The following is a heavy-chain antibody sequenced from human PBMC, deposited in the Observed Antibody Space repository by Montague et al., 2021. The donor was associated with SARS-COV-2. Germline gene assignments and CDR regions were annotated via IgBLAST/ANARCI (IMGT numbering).Heavy chain of an antibody. D-gene: IGHD6-19*01. CDR1: GGSISSYY. CDR2: IYYRGST. CDR3: ATQEDPSGWIPGPFDF. Sequence: SDTLSLTCTVSGGSISSYYWNWIRQSPGKGLEWIGSIYYRGSTYYNPSLKSRVFISVDTSKNQLSLTLTSVTAADTAVYYCATQEDPSGWIPGPFDFWGQGTLLSVSS. V-gene: IGHV4-59*05. J-gene: IGHJ4*02.